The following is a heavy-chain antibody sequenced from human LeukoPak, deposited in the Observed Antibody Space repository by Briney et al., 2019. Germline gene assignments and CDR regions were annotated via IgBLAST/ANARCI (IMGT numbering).Heavy chain of an antibody. CDR3: AKEGSSDAFDI. Sequence: GGSLRLSCTASGFTFDDYVMHWVRQAPGKGLEWVSSINWNSGSIAYVDSVKGRFTISRDNVKNSLYLQMNSLRVEDTALYYCAKEGSSDAFDIRGQGTMVTVSS. D-gene: IGHD1-26*01. J-gene: IGHJ3*02. V-gene: IGHV3-9*01. CDR2: INWNSGSI. CDR1: GFTFDDYV.